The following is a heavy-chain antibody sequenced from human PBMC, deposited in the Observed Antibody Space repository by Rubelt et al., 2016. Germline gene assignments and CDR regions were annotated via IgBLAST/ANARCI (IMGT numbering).Heavy chain of an antibody. V-gene: IGHV1-2*02. CDR2: INPNSGGT. D-gene: IGHD3-22*01. CDR3: ARFAIGGHSSGYLFDY. Sequence: QVQLVQSGAEVKKPGASVKVSCKASGYTFTGYYMHWVRQAPGQGLEWMGWINPNSGGTNYAQKLQGGVTMTRDTSISTAYMELSRLRSDDTAVYYCARFAIGGHSSGYLFDYWGQGTLVTVSS. J-gene: IGHJ4*02. CDR1: GYTFTGYY.